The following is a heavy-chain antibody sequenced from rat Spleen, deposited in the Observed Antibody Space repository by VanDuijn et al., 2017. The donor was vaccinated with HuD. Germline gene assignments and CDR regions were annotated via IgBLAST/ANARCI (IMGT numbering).Heavy chain of an antibody. CDR2: MWSDGDT. Sequence: YHVHWVRQPPGKGLEWMGVMWSDGDTSYNSALKSRLSISRDTSKSQVFLKMNSLQTEDTAIYFCTRGYGGYLAVMDAWGQGASVTVSS. D-gene: IGHD1-11*01. J-gene: IGHJ4*01. V-gene: IGHV2-32*01. CDR1: YH. CDR3: TRGYGGYLAVMDA.